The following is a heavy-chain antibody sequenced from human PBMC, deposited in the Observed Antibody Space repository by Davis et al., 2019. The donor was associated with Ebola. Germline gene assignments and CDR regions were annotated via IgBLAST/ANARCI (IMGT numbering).Heavy chain of an antibody. Sequence: SETLSLTCSVSGDSISSSTYYWGWIRQLPGKGLEYIGSIYYSGSTYYNPSLKSRVTISVDTSKNQFSLKLSSVTAADTAVYSCAREPPESCAGTSCYKNLDYWGRGTPVTVSS. CDR3: AREPPESCAGTSCYKNLDY. V-gene: IGHV4-39*02. J-gene: IGHJ4*02. D-gene: IGHD2-2*02. CDR1: GDSISSSTYY. CDR2: IYYSGST.